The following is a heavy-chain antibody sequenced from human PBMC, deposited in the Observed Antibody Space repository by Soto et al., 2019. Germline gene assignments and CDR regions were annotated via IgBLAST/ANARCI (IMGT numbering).Heavy chain of an antibody. CDR1: GFTVSSKY. CDR2: ISGSGGST. CDR3: AKDTFFGGSPQFDY. V-gene: IGHV3-23*01. D-gene: IGHD3-10*01. J-gene: IGHJ4*02. Sequence: GGSMRLSCAASGFTVSSKYMSWVRQAQGKGLEWVSAISGSGGSTYYADSVKGRFTISRDNSKNTLYLQMNSLRAEDTAVYYCAKDTFFGGSPQFDYWGQGTLVTVSS.